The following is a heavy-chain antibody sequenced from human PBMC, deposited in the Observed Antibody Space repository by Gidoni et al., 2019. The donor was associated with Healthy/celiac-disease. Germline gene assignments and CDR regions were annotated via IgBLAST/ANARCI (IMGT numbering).Heavy chain of an antibody. D-gene: IGHD3-22*01. V-gene: IGHV1-2*02. CDR1: GYTFTGYY. CDR2: INPNSGGT. CDR3: ARDIVWYYYDSSGGMDV. J-gene: IGHJ6*02. Sequence: QVQLVQSGAEVKKPGASLKVSCKAAGYTFTGYYMHWVRQAPGQGLEWMGWINPNSGGTNYAQKFQGRVTMTRDTSISTAYMELSRLRSDDTAVYYCARDIVWYYYDSSGGMDVWGQGTTVTVSS.